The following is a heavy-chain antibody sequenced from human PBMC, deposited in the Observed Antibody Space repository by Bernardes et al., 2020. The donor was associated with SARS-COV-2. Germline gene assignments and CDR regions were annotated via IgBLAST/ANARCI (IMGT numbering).Heavy chain of an antibody. J-gene: IGHJ4*02. V-gene: IGHV3-74*01. CDR1: GFTFSSYW. CDR3: AGTRGFDY. CDR2: INSDATNT. Sequence: GSLCFSCAASGFTFSSYWMHWVRQAPGKGPVWVSRINSDATNTTYADSVKGRFTISRDNAKNTLYLQMNSLRAEDTAVYYCAGTRGFDYWGQGTLVTVSS.